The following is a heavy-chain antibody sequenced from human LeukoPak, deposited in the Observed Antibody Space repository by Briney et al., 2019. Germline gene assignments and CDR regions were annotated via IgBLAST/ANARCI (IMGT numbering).Heavy chain of an antibody. CDR3: AKHRPDCSGASCYLNWFDP. D-gene: IGHD2-15*01. CDR2: IYYSGST. J-gene: IGHJ5*02. CDR1: GGSISSSNYY. Sequence: SETLSFTCTVSGGSISSSNYYWGWIRQPPGKGLEWIGSIYYSGSTYYNPSLKSRVTISVDTSKNQFSLKLSSVTAADTAVYYCAKHRPDCSGASCYLNWFDPWGQGTLVTVSS. V-gene: IGHV4-39*01.